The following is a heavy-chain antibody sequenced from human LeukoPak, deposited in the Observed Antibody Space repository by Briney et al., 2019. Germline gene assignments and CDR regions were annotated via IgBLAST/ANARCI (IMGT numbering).Heavy chain of an antibody. J-gene: IGHJ4*02. CDR2: IDGSHSTI. Sequence: GGSLRLSCAASGFTFSSYSMNWVRQAPGKGLEWISYIDGSHSTIYYADSVKGRFTISRDNSKNTLYLQMNSLRAEDTAVYYCARDPDIAAAGTFDYWGQGTLVTVSS. CDR3: ARDPDIAAAGTFDY. D-gene: IGHD6-13*01. CDR1: GFTFSSYS. V-gene: IGHV3-48*01.